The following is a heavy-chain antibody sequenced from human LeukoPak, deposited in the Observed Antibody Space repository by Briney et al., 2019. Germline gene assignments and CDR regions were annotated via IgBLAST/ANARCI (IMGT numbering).Heavy chain of an antibody. CDR1: GFTFSNAW. V-gene: IGHV3-15*01. D-gene: IGHD3-22*01. Sequence: GGSLRLSCAASGFTFSNAWMSGVRQAPGKGLEWVGRIKSKTDGGTTDYAAPVKGRFTISRDDSKNTLYLQMNSLKTEDTAVYYCTTDDYYDSSGYHTLGDYWGQGTLVTVSS. CDR2: IKSKTDGGTT. CDR3: TTDDYYDSSGYHTLGDY. J-gene: IGHJ4*02.